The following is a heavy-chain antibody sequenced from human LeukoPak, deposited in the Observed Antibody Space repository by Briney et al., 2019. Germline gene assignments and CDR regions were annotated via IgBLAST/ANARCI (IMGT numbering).Heavy chain of an antibody. Sequence: PGGSLRLSCAASGFTLSSYAMSWVRQAPGKGLEWVSFIGGSGGSTYYADSVKGRFTISRDNSKNTLYLQVNNLGAEDTAIYYCAKCFGVVIERGSYFDSWGQGTLVTVSS. CDR2: IGGSGGST. J-gene: IGHJ4*02. D-gene: IGHD3-3*01. CDR1: GFTLSSYA. CDR3: AKCFGVVIERGSYFDS. V-gene: IGHV3-23*01.